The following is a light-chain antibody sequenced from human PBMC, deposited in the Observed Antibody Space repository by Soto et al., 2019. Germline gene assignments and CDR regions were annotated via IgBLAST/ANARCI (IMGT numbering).Light chain of an antibody. CDR2: EVS. Sequence: QSVLTQPPSASGSPGQSVTISCTGISSDVGGYKYVSWYQQHPGKAPKLMIYEVSRRPSGVPDRFSGSKSGNTASLTVSGLQAEDEADYYCTSYAGSNNVVFGGGTKLTVL. CDR3: TSYAGSNNVV. J-gene: IGLJ2*01. CDR1: SSDVGGYKY. V-gene: IGLV2-8*01.